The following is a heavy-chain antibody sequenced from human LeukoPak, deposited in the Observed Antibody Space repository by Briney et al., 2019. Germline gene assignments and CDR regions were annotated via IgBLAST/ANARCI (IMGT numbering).Heavy chain of an antibody. V-gene: IGHV4-4*07. CDR1: GGSISGYY. D-gene: IGHD5-12*01. J-gene: IGHJ6*02. Sequence: SETLSLTCTVSGGSISGYYWTWMRQPAAKGREWMGRIYASGSTTYNPFVMSRVTMSVDTSKNQFSLKLTSVTAADTAVYYCARQKVATSWDYYYLYGVDVWGQGTTVTVSS. CDR2: IYASGST. CDR3: ARQKVATSWDYYYLYGVDV.